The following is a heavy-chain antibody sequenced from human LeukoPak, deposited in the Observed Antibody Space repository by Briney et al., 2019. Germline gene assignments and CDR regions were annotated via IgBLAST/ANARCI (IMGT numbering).Heavy chain of an antibody. Sequence: GGSLRLSRAASGFIFSSYNMNWVRQAPGKGLEWVSSISSNYIYYADSMKGRFTISRDNAKNSLYLQMNSLRAEDTALYYCARELYSYGSWIPDYWGQGTLVTVSS. CDR2: ISSNYI. D-gene: IGHD5-18*01. J-gene: IGHJ4*02. V-gene: IGHV3-21*04. CDR3: ARELYSYGSWIPDY. CDR1: GFIFSSYN.